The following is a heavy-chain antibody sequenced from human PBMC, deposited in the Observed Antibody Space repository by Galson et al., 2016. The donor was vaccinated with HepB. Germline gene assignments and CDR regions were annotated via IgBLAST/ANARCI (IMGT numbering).Heavy chain of an antibody. CDR2: IDWADDE. Sequence: PALVKPTQTLTLTCTFSGFSLNTNGMCVSWIRQPPGKALEWLARIDWADDEYYTTSLRTRLAISKDTSKNQVVLTMTNMDPADTATYYCARISTSIAYDYWGQGTLVTVSS. CDR1: GFSLNTNGMC. V-gene: IGHV2-70*11. J-gene: IGHJ4*02. D-gene: IGHD6-6*01. CDR3: ARISTSIAYDY.